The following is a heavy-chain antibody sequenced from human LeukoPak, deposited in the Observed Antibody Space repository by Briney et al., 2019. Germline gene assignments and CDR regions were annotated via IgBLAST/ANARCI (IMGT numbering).Heavy chain of an antibody. CDR1: GGSISNYY. CDR3: AGGYSYGLGYYYYYMDV. J-gene: IGHJ6*03. CDR2: IYYSGST. D-gene: IGHD5-18*01. V-gene: IGHV4-59*01. Sequence: SSETLSLTCTVSGGSISNYYWSWIRQPPGKGLEWIGYIYYSGSTNYNPSLKSRVIISVDTSKNQFSLKLSSVTAADTAVYYCAGGYSYGLGYYYYYMDVWGKGTTVTISS.